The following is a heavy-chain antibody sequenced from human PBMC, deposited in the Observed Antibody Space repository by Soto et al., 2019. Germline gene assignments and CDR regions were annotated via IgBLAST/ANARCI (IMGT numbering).Heavy chain of an antibody. J-gene: IGHJ6*04. CDR3: ARGNYYGSGSYRYYYYGMDV. Sequence: SETLSLTCAVYGGSFSGYYWSWIRQPPGKGLEWIGEINHSGSTNYNPSLKSRVTISVDTSKNQFSLKLSSVTAADTDVYYCARGNYYGSGSYRYYYYGMDVWGKGNTATV. CDR2: INHSGST. CDR1: GGSFSGYY. D-gene: IGHD3-10*01. V-gene: IGHV4-34*01.